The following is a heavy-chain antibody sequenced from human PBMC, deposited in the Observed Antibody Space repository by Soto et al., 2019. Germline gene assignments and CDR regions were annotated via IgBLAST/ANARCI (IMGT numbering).Heavy chain of an antibody. CDR3: ATRYSSSSYYYYYGMDV. D-gene: IGHD6-6*01. CDR2: IIPIFGTA. V-gene: IGHV1-69*06. CDR1: GGTFSSYA. Sequence: SVKVSCKASGGTFSSYAISWVRQAPGQGLEWMGGIIPIFGTANYAQKLQGRVTITADKSTSTAYMELSSLRSEDTAVYYCATRYSSSSYYYYYGMDVWGQGTTVTVSS. J-gene: IGHJ6*02.